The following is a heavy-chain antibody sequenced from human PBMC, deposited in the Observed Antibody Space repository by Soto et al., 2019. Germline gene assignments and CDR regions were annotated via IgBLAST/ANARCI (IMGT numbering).Heavy chain of an antibody. D-gene: IGHD5-18*01. V-gene: IGHV4-30-4*01. CDR3: ARVQGGGGAMVHNY. CDR1: GGSISSGDYY. Sequence: QVQLQESGPGLVKPSQTLSLTCTVSGGSISSGDYYCSWIRQPPGKGLEWIGYIYYSGSTYYNPSLKSRVTISVDPSKNQFSLKLSSVTAADTAVYYCARVQGGGGAMVHNYWGQGTLVTVSS. J-gene: IGHJ4*02. CDR2: IYYSGST.